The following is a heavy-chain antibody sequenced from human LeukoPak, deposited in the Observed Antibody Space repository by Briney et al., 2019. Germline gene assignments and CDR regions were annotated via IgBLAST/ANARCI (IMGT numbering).Heavy chain of an antibody. D-gene: IGHD3-22*01. Sequence: WVRQPPGKGLEWIGYIYHSGSTYYNPSLKSRVTISVDRSKNQFSLKLSSVTAADTAVYYCARVSYYDSSGYVPDYWGQGTLVTVSS. J-gene: IGHJ4*02. CDR2: IYHSGST. CDR3: ARVSYYDSSGYVPDY. V-gene: IGHV4-30-2*01.